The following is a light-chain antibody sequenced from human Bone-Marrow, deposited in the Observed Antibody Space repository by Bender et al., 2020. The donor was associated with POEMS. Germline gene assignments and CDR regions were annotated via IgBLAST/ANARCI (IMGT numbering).Light chain of an antibody. V-gene: IGLV2-8*01. J-gene: IGLJ3*02. Sequence: QSALTQPPSASGSPGQSVTISCTGTSSDVGTYDYVSWYQQRPGKAPKLMIYEVNKRPSGVPDRFSGSKTGNTASLTVSGLQADDEADYYCSAYAGSSNWVFGGGTKLTVL. CDR2: EVN. CDR3: SAYAGSSNWV. CDR1: SSDVGTYDY.